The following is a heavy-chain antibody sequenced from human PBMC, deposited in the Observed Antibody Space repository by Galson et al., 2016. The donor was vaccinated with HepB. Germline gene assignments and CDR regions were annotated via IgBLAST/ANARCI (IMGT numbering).Heavy chain of an antibody. D-gene: IGHD3-10*01. J-gene: IGHJ4*02. CDR2: IIPIFGTA. V-gene: IGHV1-69*01. CDR3: ARASYYYGSGIEY. CDR1: TRYY. Sequence: TRYYMHWVRQAPGQGLEWMGGIIPIFGTANYAQKFQGRVTVTADESSSTAYMELSSLRSEDTALYYCARASYYYGSGIEYWGQGTLVTVSS.